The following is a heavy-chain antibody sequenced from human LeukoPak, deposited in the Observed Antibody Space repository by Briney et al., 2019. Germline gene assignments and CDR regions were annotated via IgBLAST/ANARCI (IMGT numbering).Heavy chain of an antibody. CDR1: GFTFSSYS. J-gene: IGHJ4*02. V-gene: IGHV3-48*01. Sequence: GSLRLSCAASGFTFSSYSMNWVRQAPGKGLEWISYIISTGSTTYYADSVKGRFTISRDNANNSVPLQMSSLRAEDTAVYYCATGFWGYCSRNSCPLDNWGQGTLVTVAS. CDR2: IISTGSTT. CDR3: ATGFWGYCSRNSCPLDN. D-gene: IGHD2-2*01.